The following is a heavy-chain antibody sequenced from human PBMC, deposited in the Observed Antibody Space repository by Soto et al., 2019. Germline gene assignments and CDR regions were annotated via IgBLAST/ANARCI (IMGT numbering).Heavy chain of an antibody. J-gene: IGHJ4*02. Sequence: PSETLSLTCTVSGGAISSGDYYWRWILQPPGEGLEWIGYIFRSGSPYYNPSLKSRVTISADTSKNQFSLSLTSVTAADTAVYYCARSERGYSYGPFDYWGQGTLVTVSS. CDR1: GGAISSGDYY. D-gene: IGHD5-18*01. CDR3: ARSERGYSYGPFDY. CDR2: IFRSGSP. V-gene: IGHV4-30-4*01.